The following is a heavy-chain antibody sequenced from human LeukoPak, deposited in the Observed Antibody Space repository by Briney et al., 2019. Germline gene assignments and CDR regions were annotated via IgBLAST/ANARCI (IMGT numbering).Heavy chain of an antibody. CDR3: ASDYYDSSGSTIGY. CDR2: INPNSGGT. J-gene: IGHJ4*02. V-gene: IGHV1-2*02. CDR1: GYTFTGYY. D-gene: IGHD3-22*01. Sequence: GPSVKVSCKASGYTFTGYYMHWVRQALGQGLEWMGWINPNSGGTNYAQKFQGRVTMTRDTSISTAYMELSRLRSDDTAVYYCASDYYDSSGSTIGYWGQGTLVTVSS.